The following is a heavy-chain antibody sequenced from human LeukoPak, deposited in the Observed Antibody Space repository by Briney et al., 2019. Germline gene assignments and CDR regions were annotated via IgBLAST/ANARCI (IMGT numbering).Heavy chain of an antibody. CDR2: ISYDGSNK. J-gene: IGHJ4*02. V-gene: IGHV3-30-3*01. CDR3: ARQEVTVDYFDY. Sequence: GGSLRLSCAASGFTFSSYPIHWVRQAPGKGLEWVALISYDGSNKYYADSVKGRFTISRDNSKNTLYLQMNSLRAEDTAVYYCARQEVTVDYFDYWGQGTLVTVSS. CDR1: GFTFSSYP.